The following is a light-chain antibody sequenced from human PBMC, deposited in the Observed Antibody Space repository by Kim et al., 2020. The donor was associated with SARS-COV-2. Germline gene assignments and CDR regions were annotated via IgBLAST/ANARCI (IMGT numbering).Light chain of an antibody. CDR3: ASWDDTLNSQL. Sequence: GQTVTISCSGGRANIGNNFVFWYRQRPGAAPRLLMYRNDQRPSGVPDRISGSKSGTSASLAISDLRSEDEADYFCASWDDTLNSQLFGGGTKVTVL. V-gene: IGLV1-47*01. CDR2: RND. CDR1: RANIGNNF. J-gene: IGLJ3*02.